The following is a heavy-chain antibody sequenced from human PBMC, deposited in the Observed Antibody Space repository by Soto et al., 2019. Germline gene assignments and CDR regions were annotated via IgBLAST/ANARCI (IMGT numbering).Heavy chain of an antibody. Sequence: SETLSLTCTVSGGSISSSSYYWGWIRQPPGKGLEWIGSIYYSGSTYYNPSLKSRVTISVDTSKNQFSLKLSSVTAADTAVYYCARGDGPFSPNMGVYDYWGQGTLVTVSS. CDR1: GGSISSSSYY. J-gene: IGHJ4*02. D-gene: IGHD2-8*02. V-gene: IGHV4-39*07. CDR3: ARGDGPFSPNMGVYDY. CDR2: IYYSGST.